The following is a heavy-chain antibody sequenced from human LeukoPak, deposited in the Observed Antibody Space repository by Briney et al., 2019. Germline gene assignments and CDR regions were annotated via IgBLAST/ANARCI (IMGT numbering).Heavy chain of an antibody. Sequence: SETLSLTCTVSGGSISSYYWSWIRQPPGKGLEWIGYIYYSGSTNYNPSLKSRVTISVDTSKNQFSLKLSSVTAADTAVYYCAKAMTTVTLWFDPWGQGTLVTVSS. CDR2: IYYSGST. CDR1: GGSISSYY. D-gene: IGHD4-17*01. CDR3: AKAMTTVTLWFDP. J-gene: IGHJ5*02. V-gene: IGHV4-59*01.